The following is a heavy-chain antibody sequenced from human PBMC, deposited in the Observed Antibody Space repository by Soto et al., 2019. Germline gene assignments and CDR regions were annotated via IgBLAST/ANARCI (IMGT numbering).Heavy chain of an antibody. V-gene: IGHV1-8*01. CDR2: LNPNSGNT. J-gene: IGHJ5*02. Sequence: QVQLVQSGAEVKKPGASVKVSCKASGYMFSTYDINWVRQAPGQGLEWMGWLNPNSGNTGYAQKFQGRVTMTRNTSITTAYMELSSLGSEDTAVYYCARDHRYNWNDEGWFDPWGQGTLVTVSS. D-gene: IGHD1-20*01. CDR3: ARDHRYNWNDEGWFDP. CDR1: GYMFSTYD.